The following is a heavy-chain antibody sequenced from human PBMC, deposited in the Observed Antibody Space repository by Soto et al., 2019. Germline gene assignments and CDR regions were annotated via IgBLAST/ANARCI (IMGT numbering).Heavy chain of an antibody. CDR3: ARAGYCNTGGRYSSYFDY. D-gene: IGHD2-8*01. J-gene: IGHJ4*02. CDR1: GFTFSSYW. V-gene: IGHV3-74*01. CDR2: INSDGSST. Sequence: PGGSLRLSCAASGFTFSSYWMHWVRQAPGKGLVWVSRINSDGSSTSYADSVKGRFTISRDNAKNTVYLQMNSLRAEDTAVYFCARAGYCNTGGRYSSYFDYWGPGTLVTVSS.